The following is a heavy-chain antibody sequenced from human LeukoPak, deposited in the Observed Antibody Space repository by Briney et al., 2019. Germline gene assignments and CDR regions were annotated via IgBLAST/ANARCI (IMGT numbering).Heavy chain of an antibody. CDR2: INPNSGGT. J-gene: IGHJ4*02. D-gene: IGHD2-2*01. CDR1: GYTFTGYY. Sequence: ASVKVSCKASGYTFTGYYMHWVRQAPGQGLEWMGWINPNSGGTNYAQKFQGRVTMTRDTSISTAYMELSRLRSDDTAVYYCARGAGYQLLLGPRPPISYYFDYWGQGTLVTVSS. CDR3: ARGAGYQLLLGPRPPISYYFDY. V-gene: IGHV1-2*02.